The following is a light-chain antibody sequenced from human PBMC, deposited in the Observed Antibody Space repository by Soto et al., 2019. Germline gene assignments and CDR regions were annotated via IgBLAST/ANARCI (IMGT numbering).Light chain of an antibody. J-gene: IGKJ4*01. V-gene: IGKV3-15*01. CDR3: QQYNSWPLT. CDR1: QSVSSN. CDR2: GAS. Sequence: DIVITQSPATLSRSPGQRATLSFSASQSVSSNLAWYQQKPGQAPRLLFDGASTRATGIPARFSGRGSGKEYTLTISSLQSEDFAVYYCQQYNSWPLTFGGGTKVDIK.